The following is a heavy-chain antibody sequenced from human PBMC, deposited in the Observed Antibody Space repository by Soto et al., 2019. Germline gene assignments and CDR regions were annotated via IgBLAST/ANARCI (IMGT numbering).Heavy chain of an antibody. CDR1: GYTFTSYG. V-gene: IGHV1-18*01. Sequence: ASVKVSCKASGYTFTSYGISWVRQAPGQGLEWMGWISAYNGNTNYAQKLQGRVTMTTDTSTSTAYMELRRLRSDDTAVYYCARDRIAAADYNWFDPWGQGTLVTVSS. J-gene: IGHJ5*02. CDR2: ISAYNGNT. D-gene: IGHD6-13*01. CDR3: ARDRIAAADYNWFDP.